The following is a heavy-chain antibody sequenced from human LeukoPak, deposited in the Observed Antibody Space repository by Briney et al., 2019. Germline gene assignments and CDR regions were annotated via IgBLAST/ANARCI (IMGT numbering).Heavy chain of an antibody. CDR2: ISTTGST. CDR3: ARDLWFGESYYGMDV. CDR1: GAAISDYF. V-gene: IGHV4-4*07. Sequence: SETLSLTCTVSGAAISDYFWSWIRQPAGKDLEWIGRISTTGSTYFNPSLQSRVRMSVDSSKTHFSLRLSSVTAADTAVYYCARDLWFGESYYGMDVWGQGTTVTVSS. J-gene: IGHJ6*02. D-gene: IGHD3-10*01.